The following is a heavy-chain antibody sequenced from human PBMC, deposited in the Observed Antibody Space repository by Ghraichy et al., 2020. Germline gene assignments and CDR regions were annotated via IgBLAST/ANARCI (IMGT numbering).Heavy chain of an antibody. J-gene: IGHJ6*02. V-gene: IGHV1-46*03. Sequence: ASVKVSCKVSGYTFTSYYMHWVRQAPGQGLEWMGIINPSGGSTSYAQKFQGRVTMTRDTSTSTVYMELSSLRSEDTAVYYCARGVLVAATGGMGYYYYGMDVWGQGTTVTVSS. CDR1: GYTFTSYY. CDR3: ARGVLVAATGGMGYYYYGMDV. D-gene: IGHD2-15*01. CDR2: INPSGGST.